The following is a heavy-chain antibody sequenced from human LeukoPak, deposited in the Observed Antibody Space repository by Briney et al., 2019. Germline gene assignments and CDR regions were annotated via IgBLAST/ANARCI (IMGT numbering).Heavy chain of an antibody. CDR2: IIPIFGTA. CDR3: AREPGGTYYYDSSNRESRFDP. CDR1: GDTFSSYA. J-gene: IGHJ5*02. Sequence: SVKVSCKASGDTFSSYAISWVRQAPGQGLEWMGGIIPIFGTANYAQKFQGRVTITADESTSTAYMELSSLRSEDTAVCYCAREPGGTYYYDSSNRESRFDPWGQGTLVTVSS. D-gene: IGHD3-22*01. V-gene: IGHV1-69*01.